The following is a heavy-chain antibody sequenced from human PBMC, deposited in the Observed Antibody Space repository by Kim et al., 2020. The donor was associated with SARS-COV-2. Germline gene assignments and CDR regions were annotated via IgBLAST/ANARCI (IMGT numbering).Heavy chain of an antibody. V-gene: IGHV3-7*03. D-gene: IGHD6-13*01. CDR1: GFAFSTYW. J-gene: IGHJ1*01. CDR2: INQDGSDK. CDR3: ARDHRAPGLYFHQ. Sequence: GGSLRLSCAASGFAFSTYWMAWVRQTSGKGLEWVANINQDGSDKNYVDSVKGRFTISRDNTKNSLFLQMNSLRAEDTAVYYCARDHRAPGLYFHQWGQGTLVIVSS.